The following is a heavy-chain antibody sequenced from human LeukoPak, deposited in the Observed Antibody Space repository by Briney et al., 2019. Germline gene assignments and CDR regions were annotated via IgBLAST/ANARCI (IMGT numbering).Heavy chain of an antibody. Sequence: ASVKVSCKASGYTFTTYGIHWVRQAPGQRLEWVGWINVGSGNTKYSEKFQGRVTITRDTSASTAYMELSSLRSEDTAVYYCARDSAWLVNWGQGTLVTVSS. CDR3: ARDSAWLVN. CDR1: GYTFTTYG. CDR2: INVGSGNT. D-gene: IGHD6-19*01. V-gene: IGHV1-3*01. J-gene: IGHJ4*02.